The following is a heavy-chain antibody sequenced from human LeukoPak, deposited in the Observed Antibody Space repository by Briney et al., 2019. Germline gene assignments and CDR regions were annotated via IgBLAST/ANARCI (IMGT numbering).Heavy chain of an antibody. CDR3: ARRGRYSSSWNWFDP. J-gene: IGHJ5*02. V-gene: IGHV4-61*08. Sequence: SETLSLTCAVSGGSISSGGYSWSWIRQPPGKGLEWIGYIYYSGSTNYNPSLKSRVTISVDSSKNQFSLKLSSVTAADTAVYYCARRGRYSSSWNWFDPWGQGTLVTVSS. CDR2: IYYSGST. CDR1: GGSISSGGYS. D-gene: IGHD6-13*01.